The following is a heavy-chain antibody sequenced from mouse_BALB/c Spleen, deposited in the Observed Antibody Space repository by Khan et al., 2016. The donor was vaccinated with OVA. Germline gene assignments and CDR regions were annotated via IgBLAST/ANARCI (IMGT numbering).Heavy chain of an antibody. V-gene: IGHV3-2*02. CDR1: GYSIPSDYA. Sequence: EVQLQESGPGLVKPSQSLSLTCTVTGYSIPSDYAWNWIRQFPGNKLEWMGYISYSGNTKNNPSLKSRISITRDTSKNQFFLQLNSVTTEDTATYYCARIYGGDFDYWGQGTTLTVSS. D-gene: IGHD1-1*01. CDR3: ARIYGGDFDY. CDR2: ISYSGNT. J-gene: IGHJ2*01.